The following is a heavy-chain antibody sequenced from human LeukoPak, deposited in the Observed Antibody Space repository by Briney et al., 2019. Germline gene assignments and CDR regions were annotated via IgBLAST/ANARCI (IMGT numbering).Heavy chain of an antibody. D-gene: IGHD2-2*02. Sequence: GESLKISCKGSGYSFTSYWIGWVRQMPGKGPEWMGIIYPGDSDTRYSPSFQGQVTISADKSISTAYLQWSSLKASDTAMYYCARRRYCSSTSCYTEMYYFDYWGQGTLVTVSS. J-gene: IGHJ4*02. CDR2: IYPGDSDT. CDR3: ARRRYCSSTSCYTEMYYFDY. CDR1: GYSFTSYW. V-gene: IGHV5-51*01.